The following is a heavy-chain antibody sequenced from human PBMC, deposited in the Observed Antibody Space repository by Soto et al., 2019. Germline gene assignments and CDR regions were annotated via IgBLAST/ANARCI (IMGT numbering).Heavy chain of an antibody. V-gene: IGHV1-2*02. D-gene: IGHD2-2*02. CDR2: INPNSGGT. J-gene: IGHJ6*02. Sequence: VKVSCKASGYTFSGYYIHWLRQAPGQGLEWMGWINPNSGGTNYAQKFQGRVTVTRDAPTSTAYMELSRLTSDDTAVYYCARSLTEGYCTITGCYTRPLYGMDVWGQGTTVTVSS. CDR3: ARSLTEGYCTITGCYTRPLYGMDV. CDR1: GYTFSGYY.